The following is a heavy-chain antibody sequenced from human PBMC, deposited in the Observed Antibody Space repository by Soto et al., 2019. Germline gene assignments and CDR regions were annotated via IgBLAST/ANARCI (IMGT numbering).Heavy chain of an antibody. D-gene: IGHD6-13*01. CDR3: AKDRPIAAAGDFDY. J-gene: IGHJ4*02. CDR2: IQSGGPT. V-gene: IGHV3-66*01. CDR1: GFTVSSKY. Sequence: GSLRLSCAASGFTVSSKYMSWVRQAPGKGLEWVSLIQSGGPTYYADSVKGRFTISRDTSENTLHLQMDSLRAEDTAVYYCAKDRPIAAAGDFDYWGQGTLVTVSS.